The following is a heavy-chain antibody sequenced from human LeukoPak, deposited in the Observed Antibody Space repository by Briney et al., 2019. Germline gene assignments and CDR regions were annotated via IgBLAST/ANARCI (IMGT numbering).Heavy chain of an antibody. CDR3: ARHVSVAVTNFFDY. D-gene: IGHD6-19*01. V-gene: IGHV4-39*01. J-gene: IGHJ4*02. Sequence: PSETLSLTCTVSGGSISSSSYYWGWIRQPPGKGLEWIGSIYYSGSTYYNPPPKSRVTISVDTSKNQFSLRLSSVTAADTAVYYCARHVSVAVTNFFDYWGQGTLVTVSS. CDR1: GGSISSSSYY. CDR2: IYYSGST.